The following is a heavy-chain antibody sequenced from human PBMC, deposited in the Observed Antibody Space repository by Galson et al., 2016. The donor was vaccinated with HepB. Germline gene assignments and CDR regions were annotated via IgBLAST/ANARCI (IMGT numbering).Heavy chain of an antibody. CDR3: AREAPIAAPGANDC. J-gene: IGHJ4*02. CDR1: GFTFNSFG. CDR2: IWYDGSNK. Sequence: SLRLSCAASGFTFNSFGMHWVRQAPGKGLEWVAVIWYDGSNKYYGDSVKGRFTISRDNSKNTLYPQMNSLRAEDTAIYYCAREAPIAAPGANDCWGQGTQVTVSS. V-gene: IGHV3-33*01. D-gene: IGHD6-13*01.